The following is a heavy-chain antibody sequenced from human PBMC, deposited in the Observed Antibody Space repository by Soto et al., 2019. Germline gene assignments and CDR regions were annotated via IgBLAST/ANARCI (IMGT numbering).Heavy chain of an antibody. V-gene: IGHV3-74*01. CDR2: IKGDETTT. CDR1: GFSFSDYW. D-gene: IGHD1-1*01. J-gene: IGHJ6*03. Sequence: EVQLVESGGGLIQPGGSLRLSCAASGFSFSDYWIHWVRQVPGKGLVWVSRIKGDETTTNYADFVKGRFTISRDNAKNTVFLQMNSLRVDDTAVYYCARGGWKAYYMDVWGKGATVSVSS. CDR3: ARGGWKAYYMDV.